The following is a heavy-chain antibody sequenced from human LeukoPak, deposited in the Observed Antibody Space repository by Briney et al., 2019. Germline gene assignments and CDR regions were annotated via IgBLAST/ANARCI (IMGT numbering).Heavy chain of an antibody. CDR2: INSDGSTT. Sequence: GGSLRLSCVASGFTFSSYWMHWVRQAPGEGLVWVSRINSDGSTTTYADSVKGRFTISRDNAKNTLYLQMNSLRVEDTAVYYCARSTTHPYYNYMDVWGKGTTVTLSS. D-gene: IGHD4-17*01. J-gene: IGHJ6*03. CDR1: GFTFSSYW. V-gene: IGHV3-74*01. CDR3: ARSTTHPYYNYMDV.